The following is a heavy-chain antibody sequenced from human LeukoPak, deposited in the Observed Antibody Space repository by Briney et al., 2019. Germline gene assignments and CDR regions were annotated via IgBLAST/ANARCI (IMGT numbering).Heavy chain of an antibody. D-gene: IGHD5-24*01. CDR1: GFTFSSYA. CDR2: IKSKTDGGTT. V-gene: IGHV3-15*01. J-gene: IGHJ4*02. CDR3: TAEMATSFDY. Sequence: PGGSLRLSCAASGFTFSSYAMHWVRQAPGKGLEWVGRIKSKTDGGTTDYAVIVKGRFIISRDDSKNTLYLQMNSLKTEDTAVYYCTAEMATSFDYWGQGTLVTVSS.